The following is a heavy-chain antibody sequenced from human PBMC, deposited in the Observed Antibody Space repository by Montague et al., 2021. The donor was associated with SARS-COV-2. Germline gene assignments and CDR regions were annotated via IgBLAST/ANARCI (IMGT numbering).Heavy chain of an antibody. J-gene: IGHJ4*02. V-gene: IGHV4-4*07. CDR3: ARTPTRPLSLDS. D-gene: IGHD6-6*01. Sequence: SETLSLTCAVSGGSITGFSWSWVRQPAGKGLELIGRGTTSGTTNYSPSLRSRGTMSVDTSKNQFSLNLNSGTAADTAIYYCARTPTRPLSLDSWGQGTLVTVSS. CDR1: GGSITGFS. CDR2: GTTSGTT.